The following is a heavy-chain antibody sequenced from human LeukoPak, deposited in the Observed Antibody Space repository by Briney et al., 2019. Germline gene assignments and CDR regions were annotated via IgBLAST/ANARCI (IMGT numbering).Heavy chain of an antibody. D-gene: IGHD1-26*01. CDR2: IYHSGST. V-gene: IGHV4-4*02. CDR3: ARDRGGTYTPYNRAFDI. CDR1: SASISSNNW. Sequence: SETLSLTCAVSSASISSNNWWSWVRQPPGKGLEWIGEIYHSGSTNYNPSLKSRVTISVDQSKNQFSLKLSSVTAADTAVYYCARDRGGTYTPYNRAFDIWGQGTMITVSS. J-gene: IGHJ3*02.